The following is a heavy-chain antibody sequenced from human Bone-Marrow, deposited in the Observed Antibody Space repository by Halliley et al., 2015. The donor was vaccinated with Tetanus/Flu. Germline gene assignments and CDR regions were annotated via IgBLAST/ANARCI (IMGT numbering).Heavy chain of an antibody. CDR1: GGPIVSSNS. CDR3: ARESPEVVASGTDGLDV. D-gene: IGHD2-15*01. Sequence: TLSLTCTVSGGPIVSSNSWSWVRQPPGKGLEWIGYIFYSGTTNYNPSLKSRLTISVDTSNNQFSLKLRSVTAADTAVYYCARESPEVVASGTDGLDVWGQGTTVIVSS. CDR2: IFYSGTT. V-gene: IGHV4-59*01. J-gene: IGHJ6*02.